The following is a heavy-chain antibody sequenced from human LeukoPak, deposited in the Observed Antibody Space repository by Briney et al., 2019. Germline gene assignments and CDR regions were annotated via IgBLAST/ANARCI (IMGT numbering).Heavy chain of an antibody. Sequence: SETLSLTCTVSGGSVSSGSYYWSWIRQPPGKGLEWIGYIYYTGSTNYNPSLKSRVTTSVDTSKNQFSLKLSSVTAADTAVYYCARGRRDGSYYFDYWGQGTLVTVSS. CDR2: IYYTGST. CDR1: GGSVSSGSYY. J-gene: IGHJ4*02. CDR3: ARGRRDGSYYFDY. V-gene: IGHV4-61*01.